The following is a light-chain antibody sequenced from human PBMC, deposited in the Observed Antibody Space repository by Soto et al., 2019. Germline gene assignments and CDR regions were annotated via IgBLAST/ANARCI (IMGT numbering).Light chain of an antibody. J-gene: IGKJ1*01. CDR1: QTISSW. CDR3: QHYNSYSEA. V-gene: IGKV1-5*03. CDR2: KAS. Sequence: DVQLTQAPSTLSGSVGDRVTITCRASQTISSWLAWYQQKPGKAPKXLIYKASTLKSGVPSRFSGSGSGTELTITLSSLQPDDCETYDCQHYNSYSEAFGQGTKVDI.